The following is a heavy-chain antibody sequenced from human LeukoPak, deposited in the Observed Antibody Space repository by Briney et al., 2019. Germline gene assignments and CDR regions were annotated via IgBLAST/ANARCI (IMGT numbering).Heavy chain of an antibody. J-gene: IGHJ1*01. CDR3: ARDAGEKGSLYFQH. D-gene: IGHD3-10*01. V-gene: IGHV3-30-3*01. CDR2: ISYDGSNK. CDR1: GFTFSSYA. Sequence: GGSLRLSCAASGFTFSSYAMHWVRQAPGKGLEWVAVISYDGSNKYYADSVKGRFTISRDNSENTLYLQMNSLRAEDTAVYYCARDAGEKGSLYFQHWGQGTLVTVSS.